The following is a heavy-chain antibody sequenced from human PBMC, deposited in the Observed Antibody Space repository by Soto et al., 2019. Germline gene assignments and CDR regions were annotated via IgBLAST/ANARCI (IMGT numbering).Heavy chain of an antibody. CDR1: GDSFTSYW. CDR2: IDPSDSYT. D-gene: IGHD1-26*01. CDR3: ARLGVGADYYYYGMDV. Sequence: ESLTISFKGSGDSFTSYWISWVRQIPGKGLEWMGRIDPSDSYTNYSPSFQGHVTISADKSISTAYLQWSSLKAPDTAMYYCARLGVGADYYYYGMDVWGQGTRVTVSS. J-gene: IGHJ6*02. V-gene: IGHV5-10-1*01.